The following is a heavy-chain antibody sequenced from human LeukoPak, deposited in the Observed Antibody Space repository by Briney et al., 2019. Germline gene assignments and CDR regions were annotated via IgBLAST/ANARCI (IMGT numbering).Heavy chain of an antibody. Sequence: ASVKVSCKTSGYSFLTYGITWVRQATGQGLEWMGWMNPNSGNTGYAQKFQGRVTMTRNTSISTAYMELSSLRSEDTAVYYCARGDWFDPWGQGTLVTVSS. CDR3: ARGDWFDP. J-gene: IGHJ5*02. V-gene: IGHV1-8*02. CDR1: GYSFLTYG. CDR2: MNPNSGNT.